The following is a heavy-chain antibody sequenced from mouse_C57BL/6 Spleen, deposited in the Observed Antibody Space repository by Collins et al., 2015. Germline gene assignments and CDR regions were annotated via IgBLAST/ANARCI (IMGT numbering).Heavy chain of an antibody. CDR1: GFTFSSYG. Sequence: EVQLVESGGDLVKPGGSLKLSCAASGFTFSSYGMSWVRQTPDKRLEWVATISSGGSYTYYPDSVKGRFTISRDNAKNTLYLQMSSLKSEDTAMYYCARSYYYWYFDVWGAGTTVTVSS. J-gene: IGHJ1*01. CDR3: ARSYYYWYFDV. D-gene: IGHD1-1*01. V-gene: IGHV5-6*01. CDR2: ISSGGSYT.